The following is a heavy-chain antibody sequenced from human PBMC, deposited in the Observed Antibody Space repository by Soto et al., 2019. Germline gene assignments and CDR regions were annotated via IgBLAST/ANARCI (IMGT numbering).Heavy chain of an antibody. V-gene: IGHV3-30-3*01. D-gene: IGHD1-1*01. Sequence: GGSLRLSCAASGFTFSSYAMHWVRQAPGKGLGWVAVISNDGSNKYYAESVKGRFTISRDNSKNTLYLQMNSLRAEDTAVYYCARYRNQPLDYWGQGTLVTVSS. CDR2: ISNDGSNK. CDR3: ARYRNQPLDY. CDR1: GFTFSSYA. J-gene: IGHJ4*02.